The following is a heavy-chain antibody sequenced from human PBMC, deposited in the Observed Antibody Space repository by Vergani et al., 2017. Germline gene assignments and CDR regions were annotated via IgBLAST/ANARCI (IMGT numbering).Heavy chain of an antibody. D-gene: IGHD3-22*01. J-gene: IGHJ6*03. CDR2: INPNSGGT. V-gene: IGHV1-2*02. Sequence: QVQLVQSGAEVKKPGASVKVSCKASGYTFTGYYMHWVRQAPGQGLEWMGWINPNSGGTNYAQKFQGRVTMTRDTSISTAYMELSRLRSDDTAVYYCAREDISLTVEGANYMDIWGKGTTVTVSS. CDR1: GYTFTGYY. CDR3: AREDISLTVEGANYMDI.